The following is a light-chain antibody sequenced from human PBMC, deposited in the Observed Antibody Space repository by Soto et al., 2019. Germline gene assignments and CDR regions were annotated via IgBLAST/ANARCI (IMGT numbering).Light chain of an antibody. CDR3: AAWDDRLSGWL. CDR1: SSNIGSNY. V-gene: IGLV1-47*02. J-gene: IGLJ3*02. CDR2: SNN. Sequence: QSVLTQPPSASGTPGQRVTISCSGSSSNIGSNYVYWYQQLPGTAPKLLIYSNNQRPSGVPDRFSGSKSGTSASLAISGLRSEDEADYYCAAWDDRLSGWLFGGGTK.